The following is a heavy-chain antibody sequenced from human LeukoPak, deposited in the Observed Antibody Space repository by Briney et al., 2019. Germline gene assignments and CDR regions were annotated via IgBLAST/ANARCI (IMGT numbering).Heavy chain of an antibody. Sequence: SETLSLTCTVSDGSISTSDYYWGWIRQPPGKGLEWIGSIYYSGSTYYNPSLRGRVTISVDTSKNQFSLKLSSVTAADTAVYYCARGYDYVWGTYRTNPYYFDYWGQGTLVTVSS. CDR1: DGSISTSDYY. J-gene: IGHJ4*02. CDR3: ARGYDYVWGTYRTNPYYFDY. CDR2: IYYSGST. D-gene: IGHD3-16*01. V-gene: IGHV4-39*07.